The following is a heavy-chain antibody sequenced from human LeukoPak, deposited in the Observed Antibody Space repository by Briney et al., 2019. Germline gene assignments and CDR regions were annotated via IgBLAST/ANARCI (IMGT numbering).Heavy chain of an antibody. CDR2: IYHSGST. D-gene: IGHD4-17*01. J-gene: IGHJ4*02. CDR1: GGSISSSNW. CDR3: ASSPDYGDYVYY. V-gene: IGHV4-4*02. Sequence: PSETLSLTCAVSGGSISSSNWWSWVRQPPGKGLEWIGEIYHSGSTNYNPSLKSRVTISVDKSKNQFSLKLSSVTAADTAVYYCASSPDYGDYVYYWGQGTLVTVSS.